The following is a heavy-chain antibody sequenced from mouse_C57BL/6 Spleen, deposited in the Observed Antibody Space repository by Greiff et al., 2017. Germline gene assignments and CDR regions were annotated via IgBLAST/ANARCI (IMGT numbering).Heavy chain of an antibody. V-gene: IGHV1-80*01. J-gene: IGHJ2*01. D-gene: IGHD2-4*01. CDR3: ARFDYDGFDY. Sequence: VQLQESGAELVKPGASVKISCKASGYAFSSYWMNWVKQRPGKGLEWIGQIYPGDGDTNYNGKFKGKATLTSDKSSSTAYMQLSSLTSEDSAVYFCARFDYDGFDYWGQGTTLTVSS. CDR1: GYAFSSYW. CDR2: IYPGDGDT.